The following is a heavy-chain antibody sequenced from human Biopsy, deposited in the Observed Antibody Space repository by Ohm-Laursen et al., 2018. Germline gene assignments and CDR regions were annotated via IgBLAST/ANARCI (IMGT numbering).Heavy chain of an antibody. D-gene: IGHD2-15*01. CDR1: GFTFSTYW. J-gene: IGHJ4*02. CDR3: ARGGAGGGDY. Sequence: GSLRLSCAASGFTFSTYWMHWVRQAPGKGLAWVSRINRDESSTSYADFVKGRFTISRDNAKNTLYLQMNSLRAEDTAVYYCARGGAGGGDYWGQGTLVTVSS. V-gene: IGHV3-74*01. CDR2: INRDESST.